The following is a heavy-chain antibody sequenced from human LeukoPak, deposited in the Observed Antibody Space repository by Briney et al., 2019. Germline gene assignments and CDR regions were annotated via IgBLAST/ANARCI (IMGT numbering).Heavy chain of an antibody. J-gene: IGHJ6*03. D-gene: IGHD6-6*01. CDR3: ARELSSSHYYYMDV. V-gene: IGHV4-31*03. CDR1: GGSISSGGYY. CDR2: IYYSGST. Sequence: PSETLSLTCTVSGGSISSGGYYWSWIRQHPGKGLEWIGYIYYSGSTYYNPSPKSRVTISVDTSKNQFSLKLSSVTAADTAVYYCARELSSSHYYYMDVWGKGTTVTVSS.